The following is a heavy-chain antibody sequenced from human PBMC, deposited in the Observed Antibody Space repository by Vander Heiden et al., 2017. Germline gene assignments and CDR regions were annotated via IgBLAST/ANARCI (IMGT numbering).Heavy chain of an antibody. CDR3: ARDEEYSSSLGYFDY. CDR2: ISSSSSYI. V-gene: IGHV3-21*01. CDR1: GFTFSSYS. D-gene: IGHD6-6*01. Sequence: EVQLVESGGGLVKPGGSLRLSCAASGFTFSSYSMNWVRQAPGKGLEWVSSISSSSSYIYYADSVKGRFTISRDNAKNSLYLQMNSLRAEETAVYYCARDEEYSSSLGYFDYWGQGTLVTVSS. J-gene: IGHJ4*02.